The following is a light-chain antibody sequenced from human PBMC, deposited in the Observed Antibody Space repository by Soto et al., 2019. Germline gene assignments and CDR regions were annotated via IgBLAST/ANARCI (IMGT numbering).Light chain of an antibody. CDR3: QQYGNLVT. CDR2: GVS. V-gene: IGKV3-20*01. Sequence: EIVLTQSPGTLSLSPGERATLSCRASQSVDNNYLGWYQQKPGQAPRRLIFGVSIRASGVPDRFSGSGSGTDFTLTISRLDPEDFAVYYCQQYGNLVTFGGGTKLEIK. J-gene: IGKJ4*01. CDR1: QSVDNNY.